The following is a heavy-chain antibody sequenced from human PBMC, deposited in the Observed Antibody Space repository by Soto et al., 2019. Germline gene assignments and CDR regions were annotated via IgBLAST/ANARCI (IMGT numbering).Heavy chain of an antibody. D-gene: IGHD6-13*01. V-gene: IGHV4-59*01. Sequence: PETLSLICNASGGSISSYYLSWIRQPTGKGLEWIGHIYYSVSTNYNPSVQSRVTISVDTFKNQFSLELSSVTAADTAVYYCQRNAAGYSSSWPFDYWGQGSLVTVS. CDR2: IYYSVST. CDR1: GGSISSYY. J-gene: IGHJ4*02. CDR3: QRNAAGYSSSWPFDY.